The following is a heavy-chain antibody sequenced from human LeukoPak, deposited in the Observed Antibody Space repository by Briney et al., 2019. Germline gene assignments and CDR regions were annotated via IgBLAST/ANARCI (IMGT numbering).Heavy chain of an antibody. CDR1: GGSISSSNW. CDR3: ARSSMVRGVIITYYYYYMDV. D-gene: IGHD3-10*01. Sequence: SGTLSLTCAVSGGSISSSNWWSWVRQPPGKGLEWIGEIYHSGSTNYNPSLKSRVTISVDTSKNQFSLKLSSVTAADTAVYYCARSSMVRGVIITYYYYYMDVWGKGTTVTISS. V-gene: IGHV4-4*02. J-gene: IGHJ6*03. CDR2: IYHSGST.